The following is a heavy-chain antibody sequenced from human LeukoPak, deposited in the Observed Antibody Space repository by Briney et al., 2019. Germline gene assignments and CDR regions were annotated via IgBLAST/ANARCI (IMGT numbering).Heavy chain of an antibody. V-gene: IGHV3-23*01. Sequence: GGSLRLSCAASGFTFSDYAMTWVRQAPGKGLEWVSAIGGSGGSTFYADSVKGRFTISRDNSKNTLYLQMNSLRAEDTAVYYCAKVGSGSYFGYYYYGMDVWGQGTTVTVSS. CDR2: IGGSGGST. CDR3: AKVGSGSYFGYYYYGMDV. D-gene: IGHD1-26*01. J-gene: IGHJ6*02. CDR1: GFTFSDYA.